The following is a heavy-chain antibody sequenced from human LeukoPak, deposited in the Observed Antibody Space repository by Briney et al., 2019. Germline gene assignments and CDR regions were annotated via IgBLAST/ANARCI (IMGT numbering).Heavy chain of an antibody. Sequence: VGSLRLSCAASGFTFSNAWMNWVRQAPGKGLEWVGRIKSTTDGGTTDSAAPVKGRFTISRDDSKNTLYLQMDSLKTEDTAVYYCSTGGRRESDSSGFYLFYYGMDVWGQGTTVTVSS. CDR3: STGGRRESDSSGFYLFYYGMDV. V-gene: IGHV3-15*01. CDR2: IKSTTDGGTT. J-gene: IGHJ6*02. D-gene: IGHD3-22*01. CDR1: GFTFSNAW.